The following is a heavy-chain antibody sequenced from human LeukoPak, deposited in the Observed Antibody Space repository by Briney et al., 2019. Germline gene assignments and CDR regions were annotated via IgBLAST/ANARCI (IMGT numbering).Heavy chain of an antibody. CDR2: IYYSGCT. CDR3: ARAVDSGEYYFDY. J-gene: IGHJ4*02. D-gene: IGHD1-26*01. CDR1: GGSISSSSYY. V-gene: IGHV4-39*01. Sequence: SETLSLTCTVSGGSISSSSYYWGWIRPPPGKGLEWIGRIYYSGCTYYIPSLKSRVTISVHTSTNQFSLKLSSVTAADTAVYYCARAVDSGEYYFDYWGQGALVTVSS.